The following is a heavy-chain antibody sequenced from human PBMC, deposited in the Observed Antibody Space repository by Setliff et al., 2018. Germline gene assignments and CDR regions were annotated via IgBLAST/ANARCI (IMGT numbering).Heavy chain of an antibody. CDR2: VIRLLETT. Sequence: ASVKVSCKASGDTFSTYALSWVRQAPGQGLEWMGGVIRLLETTKYAQKFQGRVTITAYDSTGTIYMDVSSLRAKDTATYYCAGTDAYCAGDSSITWGQGTLVTVSS. CDR1: GDTFSTYA. CDR3: AGTDAYCAGDSSIT. J-gene: IGHJ5*02. D-gene: IGHD2-21*02. V-gene: IGHV1-69*13.